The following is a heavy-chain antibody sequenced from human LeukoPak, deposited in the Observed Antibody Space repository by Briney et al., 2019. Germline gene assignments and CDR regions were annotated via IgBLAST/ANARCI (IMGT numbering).Heavy chain of an antibody. D-gene: IGHD2-2*01. CDR3: ARDGCSSTSCPPWNYYYYMDV. J-gene: IGHJ6*03. CDR2: INPNSGGT. V-gene: IGHV1-2*02. Sequence: ASVKVSCKASGYTFTGNYMHWVRQAPGQGLEWMGWINPNSGGTNYAQKFQGRVTMTRDTSISTAYMELSRLRSDDTAVYYCARDGCSSTSCPPWNYYYYMDVWGKGTTVIVSS. CDR1: GYTFTGNY.